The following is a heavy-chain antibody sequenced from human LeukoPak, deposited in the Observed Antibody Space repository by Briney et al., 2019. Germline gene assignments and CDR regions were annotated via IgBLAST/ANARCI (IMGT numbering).Heavy chain of an antibody. Sequence: GGSLRLSCAASGFTFSSYAMHWVRQAPGKGLEWVAVISYDGSNKYYADSVKGRFTISRDNSKNTLYLQMNSLRAEDTAVYYCARVILTHYYYYGMDVWGKGTTVTVSS. CDR1: GFTFSSYA. CDR3: ARVILTHYYYYGMDV. D-gene: IGHD3-9*01. J-gene: IGHJ6*04. CDR2: ISYDGSNK. V-gene: IGHV3-30*04.